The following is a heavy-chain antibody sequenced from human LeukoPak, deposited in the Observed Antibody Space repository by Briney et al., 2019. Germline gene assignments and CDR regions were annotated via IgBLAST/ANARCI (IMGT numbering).Heavy chain of an antibody. CDR1: GYTFTGYY. Sequence: GASVKVSCKASGYTFTGYYMHWVRQAPGQGLEWMGWINPNSGGTKYAQKFQGRVTMTRDTSISTAYMELSRLRSDDTAVYYCARDYAVETAIDYWGQGTLVTVSS. D-gene: IGHD4-17*01. V-gene: IGHV1-2*02. CDR3: ARDYAVETAIDY. J-gene: IGHJ4*02. CDR2: INPNSGGT.